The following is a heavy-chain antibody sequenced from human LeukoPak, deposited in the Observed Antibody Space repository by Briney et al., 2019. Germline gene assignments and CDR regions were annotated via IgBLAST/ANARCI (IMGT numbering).Heavy chain of an antibody. J-gene: IGHJ4*02. CDR2: ITSDGSST. CDR1: GFTFSSTW. Sequence: GGALRLSFGASGFTFSSTWMHWGRQVPGKGLVGVARITSDGSSTTYAESVKGRFTISRDNAKNTLYLEMDSLRAEDTAVYYCARDWYHAIDYWGQGTLVTVSS. CDR3: ARDWYHAIDY. D-gene: IGHD2-2*01. V-gene: IGHV3-74*03.